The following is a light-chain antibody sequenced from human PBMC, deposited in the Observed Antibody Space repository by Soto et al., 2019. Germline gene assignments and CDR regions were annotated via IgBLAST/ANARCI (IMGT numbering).Light chain of an antibody. CDR2: EVS. J-gene: IGLJ3*02. CDR1: SSDVGAYNY. Sequence: QSALTQPASVSGSPGQSITISCTGTSSDVGAYNYVSWYQQHPGRAPKLIIYEVSDRPSGISDRFSGSKSGNTASLTISGLQAEDEADYYCCSYAGSRTFVFGGGTKLTVL. V-gene: IGLV2-14*01. CDR3: CSYAGSRTFV.